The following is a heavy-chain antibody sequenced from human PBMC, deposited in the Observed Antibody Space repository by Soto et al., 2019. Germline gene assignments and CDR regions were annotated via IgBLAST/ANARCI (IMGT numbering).Heavy chain of an antibody. D-gene: IGHD2-8*01. J-gene: IGHJ4*02. CDR3: ARDRDGINNADY. CDR2: TYYRSKWYN. Sequence: SQTLSLTFAISGDSVSNKSSAWSCIRQSPSRGLEWLGRTYYRSKWYNDYAVSVKSRISINPDTSKNQFSLQLNSVTPEDTAVYYCARDRDGINNADYWGQGTLVTVSS. V-gene: IGHV6-1*01. CDR1: GDSVSNKSSA.